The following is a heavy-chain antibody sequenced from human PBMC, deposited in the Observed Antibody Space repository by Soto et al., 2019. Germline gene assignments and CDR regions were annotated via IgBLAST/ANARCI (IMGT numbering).Heavy chain of an antibody. CDR2: IYPGDSET. CDR1: GYSFTTHW. CDR3: ARHGEGYCSGGSCRYYGMDV. D-gene: IGHD2-15*01. V-gene: IGHV5-51*01. J-gene: IGHJ6*02. Sequence: GESLKISCKGSGYSFTTHWIVWVRQMPGKGLEWVGIIYPGDSETRYISSFQGQVTISADKSISTAFLQWSSLKASDSAIYYCARHGEGYCSGGSCRYYGMDVWGQGTTVTAP.